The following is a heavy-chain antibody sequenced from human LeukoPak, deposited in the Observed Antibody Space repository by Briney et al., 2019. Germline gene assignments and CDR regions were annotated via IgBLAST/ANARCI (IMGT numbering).Heavy chain of an antibody. Sequence: ASVKVSCKASGYTFTSYYMHWVRQAPGQGLEWMGIINPSGGSTSYAQKFQGRVTMTRDTSTSTVYMELSSLRSEDTAVYYRARVGSGYSYGSPFDYWGQGTLVTVSS. D-gene: IGHD5-18*01. CDR3: ARVGSGYSYGSPFDY. V-gene: IGHV1-46*01. CDR1: GYTFTSYY. J-gene: IGHJ4*02. CDR2: INPSGGST.